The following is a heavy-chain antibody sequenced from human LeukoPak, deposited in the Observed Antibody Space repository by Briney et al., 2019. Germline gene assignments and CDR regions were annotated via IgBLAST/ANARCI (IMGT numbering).Heavy chain of an antibody. J-gene: IGHJ4*02. CDR3: ARVHRSGSIYGQGYFDN. D-gene: IGHD5-18*01. V-gene: IGHV1-2*02. CDR1: GYTFTGYY. Sequence: ASVKVSCKASGYTFTGYYINWVRQAPGQGLEWMGWINPSSDGTNYAQKFQGRVTMTRDTSISTAYMELSRLRSDDTAVYYCARVHRSGSIYGQGYFDNWGQGTLVTVSS. CDR2: INPSSDGT.